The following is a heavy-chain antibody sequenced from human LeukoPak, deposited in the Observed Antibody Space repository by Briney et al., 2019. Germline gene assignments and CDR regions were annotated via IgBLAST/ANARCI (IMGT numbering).Heavy chain of an antibody. V-gene: IGHV1-18*01. CDR3: ARLVFELPYFDY. D-gene: IGHD1-26*01. J-gene: IGHJ4*02. CDR2: ISAYNGNT. Sequence: ASVKVSCKASGGTFSSYAISWVRQAPGQGLEWMGWISAYNGNTNYAQKLQGRVTMTTDTSTSTAYMELRSLRSDDTAVYYCARLVFELPYFDYWGQGTLVTVSS. CDR1: GGTFSSYA.